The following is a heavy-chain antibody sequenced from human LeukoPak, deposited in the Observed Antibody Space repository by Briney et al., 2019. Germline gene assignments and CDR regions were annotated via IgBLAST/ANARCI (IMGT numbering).Heavy chain of an antibody. D-gene: IGHD6-13*01. CDR1: GGSISSYY. V-gene: IGHV4-59*08. Sequence: SETLSHTCTVSGGSISSYYWSWIRQPPGKGLEWIGYIYYSGSTNYNPSLKSRVTISVDTSKNQFSLKLSSVTAADTAVYYCARTSYSSRAFDYWGQGTLVTVSS. CDR3: ARTSYSSRAFDY. J-gene: IGHJ4*02. CDR2: IYYSGST.